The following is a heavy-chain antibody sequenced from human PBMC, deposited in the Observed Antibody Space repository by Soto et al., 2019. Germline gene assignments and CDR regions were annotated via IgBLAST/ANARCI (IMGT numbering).Heavy chain of an antibody. CDR1: GGSISSGGYY. J-gene: IGHJ6*02. D-gene: IGHD2-15*01. CDR3: ARGAVAANNYYYGMDV. CDR2: IYYSGST. Sequence: TSETLSLTCTVSGGSISSGGYYWSWIRQHPGKGLEWIGYIYYSGSTYYNPSLKSRVTISVDTSKNQFSLKLSSVTAADTAVYYCARGAVAANNYYYGMDVWGQGTTVTVSS. V-gene: IGHV4-31*03.